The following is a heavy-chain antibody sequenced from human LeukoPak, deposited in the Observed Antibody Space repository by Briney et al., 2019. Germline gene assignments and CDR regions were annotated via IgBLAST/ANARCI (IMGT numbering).Heavy chain of an antibody. CDR3: AREGPAMAKGYGMDV. CDR2: ISYDGSNK. Sequence: PGGSLRLSCAASGFTFSSYGMHWVRQAPGKGLEWVAVISYDGSNKYYADSVKGRFTISRDNSKNTLYLQMNSLRAEDTAVYYCAREGPAMAKGYGMDVWGQGTTVTVSS. J-gene: IGHJ6*02. V-gene: IGHV3-30*03. D-gene: IGHD5-18*01. CDR1: GFTFSSYG.